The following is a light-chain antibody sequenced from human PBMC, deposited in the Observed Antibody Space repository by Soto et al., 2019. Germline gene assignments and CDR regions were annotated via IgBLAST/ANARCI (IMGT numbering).Light chain of an antibody. Sequence: EIVMTQSPVTLSVSPGERATLSSRASQCVSSNLAGYQQKPRRAPTLLIYGASTRATGVPARCSGSGSGTAFTLTISNLQSEDFAVYYCQQYHTWPITFGGGTKVDIK. CDR1: QCVSSN. CDR3: QQYHTWPIT. J-gene: IGKJ4*01. CDR2: GAS. V-gene: IGKV3D-15*01.